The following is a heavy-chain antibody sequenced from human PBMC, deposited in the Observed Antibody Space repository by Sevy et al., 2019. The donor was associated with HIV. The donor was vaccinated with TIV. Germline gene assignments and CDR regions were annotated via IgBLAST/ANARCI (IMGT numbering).Heavy chain of an antibody. V-gene: IGHV3-30-3*01. J-gene: IGHJ6*02. CDR1: GFTFSSYA. Sequence: GSLRLSCAASGFTFSSYAMHWARQAPGKGLEWVAVISYDGSNKYYADSVKGRFTISRDNSKNTLYLQMNSLRAEDTAVYYCAREKSRTLGSGYFYGMDVWGQRTTVTVSS. D-gene: IGHD3-3*01. CDR3: AREKSRTLGSGYFYGMDV. CDR2: ISYDGSNK.